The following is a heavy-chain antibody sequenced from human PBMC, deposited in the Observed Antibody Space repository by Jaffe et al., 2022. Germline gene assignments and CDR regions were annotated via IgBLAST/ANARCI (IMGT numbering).Heavy chain of an antibody. CDR2: IRYDGSNK. CDR1: GFTFSSYG. J-gene: IGHJ4*02. D-gene: IGHD3-22*01. V-gene: IGHV3-30*02. Sequence: QVQLVESGGGVVQPGGSLRLSCAASGFTFSSYGMHWVRQAPGKGLEWVAFIRYDGSNKYYADSVKGRFTISRDNSKNTLYLQMNSLRAEDTAVYYCAKAAEYYYDSSDWGQGTLVTVSS. CDR3: AKAAEYYYDSSD.